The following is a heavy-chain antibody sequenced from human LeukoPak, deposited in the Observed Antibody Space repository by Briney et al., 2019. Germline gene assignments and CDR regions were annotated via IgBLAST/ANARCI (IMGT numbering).Heavy chain of an antibody. CDR1: GGSISSSSYY. CDR3: ARQFRDIVVVPAAITFDP. CDR2: IYYSGST. D-gene: IGHD2-2*02. J-gene: IGHJ5*02. V-gene: IGHV4-39*01. Sequence: PSETLSLTCTVSGGSISSSSYYWGWIRQPPGKGLEWIGSIYYSGSTYYNPSLKSRVTISVDTSKNQFSLKLSSVTAADTAVYYCARQFRDIVVVPAAITFDPWGQGTLVTVSS.